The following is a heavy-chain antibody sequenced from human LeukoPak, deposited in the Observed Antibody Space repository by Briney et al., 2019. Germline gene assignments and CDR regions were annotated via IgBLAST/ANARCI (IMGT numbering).Heavy chain of an antibody. J-gene: IGHJ6*03. CDR2: IKQDGSEK. V-gene: IGHV3-7*01. D-gene: IGHD3-3*01. Sequence: ETLSLTCAVYGGSFSGYYWSWIRQPPGKGLEWVANIKQDGSEKYYVDSVKGRFTISRDNAKNSLYLQMNSLRAEDTAVYYCARDSFTIFGVVNYYYYYYMDVWGKGTTVTVSS. CDR3: ARDSFTIFGVVNYYYYYYMDV. CDR1: GGSFSGYY.